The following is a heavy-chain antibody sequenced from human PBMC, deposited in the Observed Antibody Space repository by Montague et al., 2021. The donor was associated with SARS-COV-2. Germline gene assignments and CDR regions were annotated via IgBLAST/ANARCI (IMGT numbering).Heavy chain of an antibody. V-gene: IGHV3-30*18. CDR2: ISFDGSNE. J-gene: IGHJ3*02. CDR3: AKDEWGLSAFDI. CDR1: GFTFSSYA. D-gene: IGHD1-26*01. Sequence: SLRLSCAASGFTFSSYAMHWVRQAPGKGLEWVAVISFDGSNEYYADSVKGRFTISRDDSKNTPYLQMNSLRAEDTAVYYCAKDEWGLSAFDIWGQGTMVTVSS.